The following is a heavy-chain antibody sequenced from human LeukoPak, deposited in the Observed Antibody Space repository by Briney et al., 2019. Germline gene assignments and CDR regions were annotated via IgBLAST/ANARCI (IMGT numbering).Heavy chain of an antibody. CDR1: GASVNDYY. V-gene: IGHV4-4*07. CDR2: MYGSGST. J-gene: IGHJ4*02. CDR3: ARGMRLFDY. Sequence: PSETLSLTCTVSGASVNDYYWNWIRQPAGGGLEWIGRMYGSGSTNYNPSLTSRVTMSVDTSKSQFSLKLNSVTAADTAVYYCARGMRLFDYWGQGTLVTVSS.